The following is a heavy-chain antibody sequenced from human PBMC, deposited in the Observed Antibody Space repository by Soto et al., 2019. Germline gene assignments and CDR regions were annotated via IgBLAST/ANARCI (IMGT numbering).Heavy chain of an antibody. CDR3: AREGLTVVNPRDYYGMDV. V-gene: IGHV3-53*01. CDR2: IYSGGST. Sequence: SGLTVSSNYMSLFRQAPWKWLEWVSVIYSGGSTYYADSVKGRFTISRDNSKNTLYLQMNSLRAEDTAVYYCAREGLTVVNPRDYYGMDVWGQGTTVTVSS. D-gene: IGHD2-15*01. CDR1: GLTVSSNY. J-gene: IGHJ6*02.